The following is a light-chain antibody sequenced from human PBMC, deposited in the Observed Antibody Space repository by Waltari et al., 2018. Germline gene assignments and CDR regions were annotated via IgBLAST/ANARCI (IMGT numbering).Light chain of an antibody. CDR3: AAWDDSLNGRV. J-gene: IGLJ2*01. Sequence: QSVVTQPPSVSGTPGQGVTVSCSGSSSNIGRNGVSWYQQVPGTAPKLLIHTNDQRPSGVPARFSGSKSGTSASLAISGLQSEDEAHYYCAAWDDSLNGRVFGGGTKVTVL. CDR2: TND. CDR1: SSNIGRNG. V-gene: IGLV1-44*01.